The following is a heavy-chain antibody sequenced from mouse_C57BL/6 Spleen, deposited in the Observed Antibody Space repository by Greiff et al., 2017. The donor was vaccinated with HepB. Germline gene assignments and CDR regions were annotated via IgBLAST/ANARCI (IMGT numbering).Heavy chain of an antibody. CDR2: ILPGSGST. D-gene: IGHD1-1*01. CDR1: GYTFTGYW. V-gene: IGHV1-9*01. J-gene: IGHJ3*01. CDR3: ARDTTVVERAWFAY. Sequence: VKVVESGAELMKPGASVKLSCKATGYTFTGYWIAWVKQRPGHGLEWIGEILPGSGSTNYNEKFKGKATFTADTSSNTAYMQLSSLTTEDSAIYYCARDTTVVERAWFAYWGQGTLVTVSA.